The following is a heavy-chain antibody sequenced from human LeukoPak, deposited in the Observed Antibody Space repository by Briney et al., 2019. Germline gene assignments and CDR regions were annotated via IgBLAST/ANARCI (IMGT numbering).Heavy chain of an antibody. CDR2: ISGSGGST. CDR3: AKPITPYYYYYYGMDV. J-gene: IGHJ6*02. V-gene: IGHV3-23*01. D-gene: IGHD1-20*01. Sequence: GGSLRLSCAASGFNFDMYAMSWVRQAPGKGLEWVSAISGSGGSTYYADSVKGRFTISRDNSKNTLYLQMNSLRAEDTAVYYCAKPITPYYYYYYGMDVWGQGTTVTVSS. CDR1: GFNFDMYA.